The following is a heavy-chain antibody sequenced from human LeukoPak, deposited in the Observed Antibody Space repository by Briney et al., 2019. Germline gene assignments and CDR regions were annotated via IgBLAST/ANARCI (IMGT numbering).Heavy chain of an antibody. D-gene: IGHD3-10*01. CDR3: AKDSGPLDY. Sequence: ASVKVSCKASGYTFTDYYIHWVRQAPGQGPDWVGWINPNSGGTNYAQRFQGRVTMTRDTSISTAYMELSRLRSDDTAVYYCAKDSGPLDYWGQGTLVTVSS. J-gene: IGHJ4*02. CDR1: GYTFTDYY. CDR2: INPNSGGT. V-gene: IGHV1-2*02.